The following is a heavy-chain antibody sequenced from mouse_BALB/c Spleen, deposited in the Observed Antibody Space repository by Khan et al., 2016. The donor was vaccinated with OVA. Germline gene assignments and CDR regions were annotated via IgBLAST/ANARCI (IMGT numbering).Heavy chain of an antibody. J-gene: IGHJ2*01. Sequence: EVKLLESGPGLAKPSQSLSLTCTVTGYSITSDYAWNWIRQFPGNKLEWMGYISYSGNTKYNPSLKSRISITRDTSKNQFFLQLNSVTIEDTATYYWARIYGGDFDYWGQGTTLTVSS. CDR2: ISYSGNT. V-gene: IGHV3-2*02. CDR1: GYSITSDYA. D-gene: IGHD1-1*01. CDR3: ARIYGGDFDY.